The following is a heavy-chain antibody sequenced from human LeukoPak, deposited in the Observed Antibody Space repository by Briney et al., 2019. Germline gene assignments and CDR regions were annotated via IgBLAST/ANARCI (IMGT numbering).Heavy chain of an antibody. J-gene: IGHJ3*02. CDR3: ARSSDYYDSSGYGAFDI. V-gene: IGHV1-2*02. CDR1: GYTFTGYY. D-gene: IGHD3-22*01. CDR2: INPNSGGT. Sequence: ASVKVSCKASGYTFTGYYMHWVRQAPGQGLEWMGWINPNSGGTNYAQKFQGRVTMTRDTSISTAYMELSSLRSEDTAVYYCARSSDYYDSSGYGAFDIWGQGTMVTVSS.